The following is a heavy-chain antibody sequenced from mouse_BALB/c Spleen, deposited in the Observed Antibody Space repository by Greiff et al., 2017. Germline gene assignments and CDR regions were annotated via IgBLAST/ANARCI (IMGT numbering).Heavy chain of an antibody. Sequence: QVQLQQSGAELMKPGASVKISCKATGYTFSSYWIEWVKQRPGHGLEWIGEILPGSGSTNYNEKFKGKATFTADTSSNTAYMQLSSLTSEDSAVYYCARPLGRGYYFDYWGQGTTLTVSS. D-gene: IGHD1-1*01. CDR1: GYTFSSYW. CDR3: ARPLGRGYYFDY. V-gene: IGHV1-9*01. CDR2: ILPGSGST. J-gene: IGHJ2*01.